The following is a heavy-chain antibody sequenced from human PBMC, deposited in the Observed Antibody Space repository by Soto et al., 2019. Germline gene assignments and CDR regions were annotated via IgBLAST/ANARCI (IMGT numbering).Heavy chain of an antibody. D-gene: IGHD1-1*01. CDR1: GGSISSYY. J-gene: IGHJ4*02. CDR3: ARHLRRDGYNYYFDY. CDR2: IYYSGST. Sequence: SETLSLTCTVSGGSISSYYWSWIRQPPGKGLEWIGYIYYSGSTNYNPSLKSRVTISVDTSNNRFSLRLSSVTAADTAVYYCARHLRRDGYNYYFDYWGQGTLVTVSS. V-gene: IGHV4-59*08.